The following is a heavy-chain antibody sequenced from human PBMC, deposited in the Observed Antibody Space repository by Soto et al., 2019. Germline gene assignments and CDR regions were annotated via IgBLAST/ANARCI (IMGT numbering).Heavy chain of an antibody. Sequence: EVQLVESGGDLVQPGRSLRLSCTASGFTFDEYAMHWVRQVPGKGLEWVSVITWNSGGIDYADSVKGRFTTSRDNAKNTLYLQMNSLRTEDTAFYYCAKDAREVAGLGVYYLDLWGQGTLVTVSS. CDR2: ITWNSGGI. J-gene: IGHJ4*02. CDR1: GFTFDEYA. CDR3: AKDAREVAGLGVYYLDL. V-gene: IGHV3-9*01. D-gene: IGHD6-19*01.